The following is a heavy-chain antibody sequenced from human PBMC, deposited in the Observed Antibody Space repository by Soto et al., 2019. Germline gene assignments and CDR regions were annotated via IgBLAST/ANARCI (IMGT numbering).Heavy chain of an antibody. V-gene: IGHV3-33*01. CDR3: ARETGYYFDF. CDR1: AFTFSSYG. Sequence: SLRLSCAASAFTFSSYGMHWIRQAPGKGLEWVAVIWYDGSKKYYADSVKGRFTISRDNSKNTLYLQMNSLRAEDTAVYYCARETGYYFDFWGQGTLVTVSS. CDR2: IWYDGSKK. J-gene: IGHJ4*02.